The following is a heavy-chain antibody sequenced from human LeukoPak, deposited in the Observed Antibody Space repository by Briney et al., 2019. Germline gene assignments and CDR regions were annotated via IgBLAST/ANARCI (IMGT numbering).Heavy chain of an antibody. CDR3: ARDSAARGSSSVGI. CDR1: GGPFSGYY. Sequence: SETLSLTCAVYGGPFSGYYWSWIRQPPGKGLEWIGEINHSGSANHNPSLESRVTMSLDTSRNQFSLKLKSVTAADTAVYYCARDSAARGSSSVGIWGQGTLVTVSS. D-gene: IGHD6-13*01. V-gene: IGHV4-34*01. J-gene: IGHJ4*02. CDR2: INHSGSA.